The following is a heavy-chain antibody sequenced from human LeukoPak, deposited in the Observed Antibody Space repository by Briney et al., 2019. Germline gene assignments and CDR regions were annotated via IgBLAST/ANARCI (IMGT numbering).Heavy chain of an antibody. CDR1: RFTFSSFS. Sequence: PGGSLRLSCAASRFTFSSFSMNWVRQAPGKGLEWVSSISSSSSYIYYADSVKGRFTISRDNSKNTLYLQMNSLRAEDTAVYYCAKVGAMTTVINAGSNAFDIWGQGTMVTVSS. D-gene: IGHD4-11*01. CDR2: ISSSSSYI. CDR3: AKVGAMTTVINAGSNAFDI. V-gene: IGHV3-21*01. J-gene: IGHJ3*02.